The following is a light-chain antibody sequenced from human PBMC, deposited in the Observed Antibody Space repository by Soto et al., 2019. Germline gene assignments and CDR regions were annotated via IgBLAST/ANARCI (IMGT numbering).Light chain of an antibody. CDR2: AAS. CDR1: QSISSH. V-gene: IGKV1-9*01. J-gene: IGKJ5*01. CDR3: QQVKSFTST. Sequence: IQLTQSPSSLSASVGDRVTITCRASQSISSHLAWYQQKPGKAPKXLIYAASTLQTGGPSRFSGGGCGTDSTFTLSSLKPEDVETYYCQQVKSFTSTFGQGTRLDIK.